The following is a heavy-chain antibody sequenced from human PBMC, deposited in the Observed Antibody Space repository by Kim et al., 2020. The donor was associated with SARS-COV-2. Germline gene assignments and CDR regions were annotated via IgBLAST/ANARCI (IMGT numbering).Heavy chain of an antibody. CDR2: INAGNGNT. CDR3: ARAPRWINSVYDYIDY. V-gene: IGHV1-3*01. D-gene: IGHD5-12*01. J-gene: IGHJ4*02. Sequence: ASVKVSCKASGYTFTSYAMHWVRQAPGQRLEWMGWINAGNGNTKYSQKFQGRVTITRDTSASTAYMELSSLRSEDTAVYYCARAPRWINSVYDYIDYWGQGTLVTVSS. CDR1: GYTFTSYA.